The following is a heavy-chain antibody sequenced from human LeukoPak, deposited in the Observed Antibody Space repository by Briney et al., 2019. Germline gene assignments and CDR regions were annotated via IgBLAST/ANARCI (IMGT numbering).Heavy chain of an antibody. CDR3: VRARMDGLGTPYFDS. Sequence: SETLSLTCTVSGGSISSYYWSWIRQPAGKGLEWIGRIYTSGSTNYNPSLKSRVTMSVDTSKNQFSLKLSSVTAADTAVYYCVRARMDGLGTPYFDSCGQGTLVTVSS. CDR1: GGSISSYY. V-gene: IGHV4-4*07. J-gene: IGHJ4*02. CDR2: IYTSGST. D-gene: IGHD3-10*01.